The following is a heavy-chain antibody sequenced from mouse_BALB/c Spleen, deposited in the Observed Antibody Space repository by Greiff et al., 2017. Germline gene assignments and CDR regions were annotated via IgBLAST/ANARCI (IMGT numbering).Heavy chain of an antibody. CDR2: ISYSGST. CDR1: GYSITSDYA. CDR3: AREWFAMDY. V-gene: IGHV3-2*02. J-gene: IGHJ4*01. D-gene: IGHD2-2*01. Sequence: EVQLQQSGPGLVKPSQSLSLTCPVTGYSITSDYAWNWLRQFPGNKLEWMGYISYSGSTSYNPSLKSRISITRDTSKNQFFLQLNSVTTEDTATYYCAREWFAMDYWGQGTSVTVAS.